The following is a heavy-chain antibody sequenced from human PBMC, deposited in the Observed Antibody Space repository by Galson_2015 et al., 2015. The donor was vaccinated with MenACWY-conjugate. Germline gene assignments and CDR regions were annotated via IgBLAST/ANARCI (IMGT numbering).Heavy chain of an antibody. CDR2: VSYDGSRK. V-gene: IGHV3-30*10. CDR3: VRAEGWLRSAFDI. CDR1: GFRFSSYY. J-gene: IGHJ3*02. Sequence: SLRLSCAASGFRFSSYYLYWVRQAPGKGLEWGAVVSYDGSRKYYTDSLQGRFNLSRDNSKKTVSLQMDSLRPEDSAVYYCVRAEGWLRSAFDIWGQGTMVTVSS. D-gene: IGHD5-24*01.